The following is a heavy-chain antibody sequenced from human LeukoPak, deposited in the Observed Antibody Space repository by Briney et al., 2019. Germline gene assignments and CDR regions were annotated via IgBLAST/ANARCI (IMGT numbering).Heavy chain of an antibody. CDR3: ARHVNTTTGAPIGWFDP. D-gene: IGHD1-26*01. J-gene: IGHJ5*02. V-gene: IGHV4-31*03. CDR2: IYYSGST. Sequence: SQTLSLTCTVSGGSISSGGYYWGWIRQHPGKGLEWIGYIYYSGSTYYNPSLKSRVTISVDTSKNQFSLKLTSVTAADTAVHYCARHVNTTTGAPIGWFDPWGQGTLVTVSS. CDR1: GGSISSGGYY.